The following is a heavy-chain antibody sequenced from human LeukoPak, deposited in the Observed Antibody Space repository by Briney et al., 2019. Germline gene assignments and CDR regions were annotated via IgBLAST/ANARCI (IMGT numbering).Heavy chain of an antibody. CDR3: ARYFFDSSGRYFDY. J-gene: IGHJ4*02. CDR1: GFTFSSYS. Sequence: GGSLRLSCAASGFTFSSYSMNWVRQAPGKGLEWVSSISSSSSYIYYADSVKGRFTISRDNAKNSLYLQMNSLSAEDTAVYFCARYFFDSSGRYFDYWGQGTLVTVSS. CDR2: ISSSSSYI. D-gene: IGHD3-22*01. V-gene: IGHV3-21*01.